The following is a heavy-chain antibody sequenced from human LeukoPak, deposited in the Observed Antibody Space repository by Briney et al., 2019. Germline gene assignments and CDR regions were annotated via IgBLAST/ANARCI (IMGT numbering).Heavy chain of an antibody. Sequence: ASVKVSCKASGYTFTGYYMHWVRQAPGQGLEWMGWINPNSGGTNYAQKFQGRVTMTRDTSISAAYMELSRLRSDDTAVYYCARVLRRENWFDPWGQGTLVTVSS. CDR3: ARVLRRENWFDP. CDR2: INPNSGGT. D-gene: IGHD3-16*01. J-gene: IGHJ5*02. V-gene: IGHV1-2*02. CDR1: GYTFTGYY.